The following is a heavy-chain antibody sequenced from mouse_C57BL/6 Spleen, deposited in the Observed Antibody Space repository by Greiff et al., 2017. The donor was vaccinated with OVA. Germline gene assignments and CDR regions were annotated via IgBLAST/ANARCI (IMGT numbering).Heavy chain of an antibody. V-gene: IGHV5-9*01. CDR2: LSGGGGNT. CDR3: ARQRNWYFDV. CDR1: GFTFSSYT. Sequence: DVMLVESGGGLVKPGGSLKLSCAASGFTFSSYTMSWVRQTPEKRLEWVATLSGGGGNTYYPDSVKGRFTISRDNAKNTLYLQMSSLRSEDTALYYCARQRNWYFDVWGTGTTVTVSS. J-gene: IGHJ1*03.